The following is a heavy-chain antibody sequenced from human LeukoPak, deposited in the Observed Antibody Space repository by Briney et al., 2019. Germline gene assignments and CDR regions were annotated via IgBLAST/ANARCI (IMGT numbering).Heavy chain of an antibody. CDR1: GGSFSGYY. D-gene: IGHD3-3*01. CDR2: INHSGST. J-gene: IGHJ4*02. CDR3: ARGPGEIITIFGVVIRGYYFDY. V-gene: IGHV4-34*01. Sequence: SETLSLTCAVYGGSFSGYYWSWIRQPPGKGLEWIGEINHSGSTNYNPSLKSRVTISVDTSKIQFSLKLSSVTAADTAVYYCARGPGEIITIFGVVIRGYYFDYWGQGTLVTVSS.